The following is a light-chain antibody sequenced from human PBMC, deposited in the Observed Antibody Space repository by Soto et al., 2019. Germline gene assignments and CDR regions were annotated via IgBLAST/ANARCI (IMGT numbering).Light chain of an antibody. V-gene: IGKV1-39*01. Sequence: DIQMTQSPSSLSASVGDRVTITCRASQSISSYLNWYQQKPGEAPKILIYAASTLQSGVPSRFSGRGSGPDVSLTISSLQPEDFATYYCQQTFGAPVTFGQGTRLEIK. J-gene: IGKJ2*01. CDR1: QSISSY. CDR2: AAS. CDR3: QQTFGAPVT.